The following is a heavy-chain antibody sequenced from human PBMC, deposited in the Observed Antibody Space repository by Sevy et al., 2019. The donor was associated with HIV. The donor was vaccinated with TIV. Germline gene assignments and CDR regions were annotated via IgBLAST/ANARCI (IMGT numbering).Heavy chain of an antibody. Sequence: GGSRRLSCVTSGFSFSDYHMSWIRLAPGKGLEWISHITSSHGAKVYADSVRGRFDISRDNARKSVYLQMNRLQVEDTATYFCVGRRYRVGHSWSYFFDFWGQGTPVTVSS. D-gene: IGHD5-18*01. CDR1: GFSFSDYH. V-gene: IGHV3-11*01. CDR2: ITSSHGAK. J-gene: IGHJ4*02. CDR3: VGRRYRVGHSWSYFFDF.